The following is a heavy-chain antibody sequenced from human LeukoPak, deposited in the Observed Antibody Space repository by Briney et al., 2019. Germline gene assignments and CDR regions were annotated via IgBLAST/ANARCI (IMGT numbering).Heavy chain of an antibody. Sequence: GGSLRLSCTASGFTFSSYWMSWVRQAPGKGLEWVANIKQDESEKFYVDSVKGRFTISRDNAKNTLYLQMNSLRVEDTAVYYCARPGAGFDPWGQGTLVTVSS. CDR2: IKQDESEK. CDR3: ARPGAGFDP. D-gene: IGHD1-14*01. CDR1: GFTFSSYW. V-gene: IGHV3-7*01. J-gene: IGHJ5*02.